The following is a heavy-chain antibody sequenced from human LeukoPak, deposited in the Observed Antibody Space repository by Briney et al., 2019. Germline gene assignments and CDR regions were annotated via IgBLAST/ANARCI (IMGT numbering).Heavy chain of an antibody. V-gene: IGHV4-39*01. D-gene: IGHD2/OR15-2a*01. CDR1: GGSITSSLYH. J-gene: IGHJ6*03. CDR2: VFHSGNT. Sequence: SETLSLTCSVSGGSITSSLYHWGWLRQPPGKGLEWIGNVFHSGNTYYSPSLQSRVAISVDTSKNQFSLKLTSVTAADTAIYYCARQIVGTSWNYYYCYIDVWGKGTSVSVSS. CDR3: ARQIVGTSWNYYYCYIDV.